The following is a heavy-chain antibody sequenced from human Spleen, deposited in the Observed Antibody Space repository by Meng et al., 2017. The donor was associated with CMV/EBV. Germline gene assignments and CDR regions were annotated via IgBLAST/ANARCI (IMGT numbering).Heavy chain of an antibody. Sequence: SGYTFTSAFMHWVRQAPGQGLEWMGVINPTDYTTVYAQQFRGRLTMTRDTSTTTDYMELSSLRSDDTAVYYCARDQSQNDDSWWLDTWGQGTLVTVSS. CDR1: GYTFTSAF. V-gene: IGHV1-46*01. J-gene: IGHJ5*02. D-gene: IGHD6-13*01. CDR3: ARDQSQNDDSWWLDT. CDR2: INPTDYTT.